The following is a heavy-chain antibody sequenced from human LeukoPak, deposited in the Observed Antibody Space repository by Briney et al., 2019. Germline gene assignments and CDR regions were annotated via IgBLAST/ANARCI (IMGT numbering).Heavy chain of an antibody. CDR2: IGIAGDT. CDR3: ARAPPYSSASWGYYGMDV. Sequence: PGGSLRLSCAASGFTFSSYDMHWVRQTTGKGLEWVSSIGIAGDTYYPGSVEGRFTISRENAKNSLYLQMNSLRAGDTAVYYCARAPPYSSASWGYYGMDVWGQGTTVTVSS. CDR1: GFTFSSYD. D-gene: IGHD6-6*01. V-gene: IGHV3-13*01. J-gene: IGHJ6*02.